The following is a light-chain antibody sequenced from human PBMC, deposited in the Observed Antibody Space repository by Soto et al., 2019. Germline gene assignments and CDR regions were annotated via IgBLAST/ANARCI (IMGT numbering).Light chain of an antibody. CDR2: GNT. V-gene: IGLV1-40*01. CDR1: ISNIGAGYD. J-gene: IGLJ1*01. Sequence: QSVLTQPPSVSGAPGQRVTISCTGTISNIGAGYDVHWYQQFPGTGPKLLIYGNTNRPSGVPDRFSGSKSGTSASLAITGLQAEDEADYYCQSYDSSLSAYVFGTATKLTVL. CDR3: QSYDSSLSAYV.